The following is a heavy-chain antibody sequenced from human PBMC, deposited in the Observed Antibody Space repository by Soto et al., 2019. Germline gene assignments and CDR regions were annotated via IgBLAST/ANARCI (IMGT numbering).Heavy chain of an antibody. D-gene: IGHD3-10*01. Sequence: SETLSLTCTVSGGSISSYHWSWIRQSPGKGLEWIGYILKTGSTEYNPSLKSRVTISLDTSKNQFSLNVSSMTAAGTAVYYCAKFQTMVRGVHRGNWFDPWGQGTQVT. CDR2: ILKTGST. V-gene: IGHV4-4*08. CDR3: AKFQTMVRGVHRGNWFDP. CDR1: GGSISSYH. J-gene: IGHJ5*02.